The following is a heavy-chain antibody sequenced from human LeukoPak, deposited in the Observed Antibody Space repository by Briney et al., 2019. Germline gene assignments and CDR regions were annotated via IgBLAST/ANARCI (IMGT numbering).Heavy chain of an antibody. D-gene: IGHD2-8*01. V-gene: IGHV1-2*02. CDR1: GYTFTGYY. CDR3: ARDVGQCTNGVCDSRYNWFDP. J-gene: IGHJ5*02. CDR2: INPHSGGT. Sequence: ASVKVSCKASGYTFTGYYMHWVRQAPGQGLEWMGWINPHSGGTDYAQKFQGRVTMTRDTSISTAYMEVSRLRSDDTAVYYCARDVGQCTNGVCDSRYNWFDPWGQGTLVTVSS.